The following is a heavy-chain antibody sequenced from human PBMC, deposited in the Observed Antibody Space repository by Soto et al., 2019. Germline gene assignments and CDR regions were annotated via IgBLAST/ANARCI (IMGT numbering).Heavy chain of an antibody. CDR3: ARVSLGGGGYYYGMDV. Sequence: QLQLQESGSGLVKPSQTLSLTCTVSGDSMSSGGYSWSWIRQPPGKGLEWIGYIYHTGSTYYNPSPKRRIPISLDRSKDQFSLKLSAVTAAETAVYYCARVSLGGGGYYYGMDVWGQGTTVTVSS. D-gene: IGHD3-16*01. CDR1: GDSMSSGGYS. CDR2: IYHTGST. J-gene: IGHJ6*02. V-gene: IGHV4-30-2*01.